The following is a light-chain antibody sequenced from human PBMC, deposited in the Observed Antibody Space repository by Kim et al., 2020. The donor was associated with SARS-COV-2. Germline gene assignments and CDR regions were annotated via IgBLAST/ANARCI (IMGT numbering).Light chain of an antibody. Sequence: DIQMTQSPSSLSASVGDRVTITCQASQDISNYLNWYQQKPGKAPKLLIYDASNLETGVPSRFSGSGSGTDFTFTISSLQPEDIATYYCQQYWVFGPGTKVDIK. CDR1: QDISNY. J-gene: IGKJ3*01. V-gene: IGKV1-33*01. CDR2: DAS. CDR3: QQYWV.